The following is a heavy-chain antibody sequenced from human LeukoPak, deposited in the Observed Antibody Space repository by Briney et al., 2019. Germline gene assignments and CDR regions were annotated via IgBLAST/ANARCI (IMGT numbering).Heavy chain of an antibody. D-gene: IGHD1-26*01. V-gene: IGHV1-2*02. Sequence: GASVKVSCKTSGYTFTDYFIHWMRQAPGQGLEWVGWINANSGDTHYALKFQGRVFMTRDTSISTVYMELSRLTTDDTAVYYCARDPSPYTGSYFDYWGQGTLVTVSS. CDR2: INANSGDT. J-gene: IGHJ4*02. CDR3: ARDPSPYTGSYFDY. CDR1: GYTFTDYF.